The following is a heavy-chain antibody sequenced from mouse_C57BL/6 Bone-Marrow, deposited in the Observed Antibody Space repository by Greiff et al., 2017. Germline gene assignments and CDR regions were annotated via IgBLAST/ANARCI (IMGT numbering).Heavy chain of an antibody. CDR2: IYPRSGNT. D-gene: IGHD1-1*01. J-gene: IGHJ3*01. V-gene: IGHV1-81*01. CDR1: GYTFTSYG. Sequence: QVQLQQSGAELARPGASVTLSCKASGYTFTSYGISWVKQRTGQGLEWIGEIYPRSGNTYYNEKFKGKATLTADKSSSTACMGLRSLTSEDSAVYFCSRRRITTVVDPFAYWGQGTLVTVSA. CDR3: SRRRITTVVDPFAY.